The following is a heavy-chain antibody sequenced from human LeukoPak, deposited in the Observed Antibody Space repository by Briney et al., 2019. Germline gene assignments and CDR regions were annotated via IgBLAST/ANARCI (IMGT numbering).Heavy chain of an antibody. CDR2: IYNSGNT. D-gene: IGHD6-13*01. Sequence: SETLSLTCTVSGDSISSYYWSWIRQPPGKELEWIGCIYNSGNTNYNPSLKSRVTISVDTSKNQFSLKLSSVTAADTAVYYCTRSIAAAAPYFDYWGQGTLVTVSS. CDR1: GDSISSYY. J-gene: IGHJ4*02. CDR3: TRSIAAAAPYFDY. V-gene: IGHV4-59*08.